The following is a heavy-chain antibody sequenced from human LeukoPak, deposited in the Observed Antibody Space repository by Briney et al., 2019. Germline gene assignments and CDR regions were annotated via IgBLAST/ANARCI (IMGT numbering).Heavy chain of an antibody. CDR2: IYYSGST. V-gene: IGHV4-59*01. J-gene: IGHJ4*02. D-gene: IGHD6-19*01. CDR3: AREVYSSGWYDY. Sequence: PSENLSLTCTVSGGSISSYYWSWIRQPPGKGLEWIGYIYYSGSTNYNPSLKSRVTISVDTSKNQFSLKLSSVTAADTAVYYCAREVYSSGWYDYWGQGTLVTVSS. CDR1: GGSISSYY.